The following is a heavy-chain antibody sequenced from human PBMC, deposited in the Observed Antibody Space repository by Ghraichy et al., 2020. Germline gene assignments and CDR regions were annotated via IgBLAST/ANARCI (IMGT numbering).Heavy chain of an antibody. CDR1: GFTFDDYA. J-gene: IGHJ2*01. V-gene: IGHV3-9*01. CDR2: ISWNSGSI. D-gene: IGHD2-21*02. CDR3: AKEGGGVTPYWYFDL. Sequence: GGSLRLSCAASGFTFDDYAMHWVRQAPGKGLEWVSGISWNSGSIGYADSVKGRFTISRDNAKNSLYLQMNSLRAEDTALYYCAKEGGGVTPYWYFDLWGRGTLVTVSS.